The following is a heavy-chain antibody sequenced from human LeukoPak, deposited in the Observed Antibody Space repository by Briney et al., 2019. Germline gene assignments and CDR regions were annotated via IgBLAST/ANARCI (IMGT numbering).Heavy chain of an antibody. CDR3: TRDPGGQWLVLEYFHH. Sequence: PGGSLRLSCAASGFNLSDYWMHWVRQVPGKGLVWVSRINGDGSSAKYADSVKGRFTISRDNAKNTLYLQMNSQRAEDTAVYYCTRDPGGQWLVLEYFHHWGQGTLVTVSS. CDR2: INGDGSSA. CDR1: GFNLSDYW. V-gene: IGHV3-74*03. J-gene: IGHJ1*01. D-gene: IGHD6-19*01.